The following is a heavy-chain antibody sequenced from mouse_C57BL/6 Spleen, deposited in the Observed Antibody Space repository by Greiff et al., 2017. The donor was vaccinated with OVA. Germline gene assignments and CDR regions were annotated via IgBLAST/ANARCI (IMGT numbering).Heavy chain of an antibody. D-gene: IGHD1-1*01. CDR1: GYAFTNYL. V-gene: IGHV1-54*01. CDR3: ARSGYYGSSRYYFDY. CDR2: INPGSGGT. Sequence: QVQLKESGAELVRPGTSVKVSCKASGYAFTNYLIEWVKQRPGQGLEWIGVINPGSGGTNYNEKFQGKATLTADKSSSTAYMQLSSLTSEDSAVYFCARSGYYGSSRYYFDYWGQGTTLTVSS. J-gene: IGHJ2*01.